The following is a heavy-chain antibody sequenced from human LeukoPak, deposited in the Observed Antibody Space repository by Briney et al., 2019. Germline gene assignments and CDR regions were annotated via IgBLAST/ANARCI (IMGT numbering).Heavy chain of an antibody. D-gene: IGHD2-15*01. Sequence: PGGPLRLSCAASGFTFREYSMSWVRQAPGKGLEWVSNIRSNGGDTYYTDSVKGRFTISRDNSKNTLYLEMNSLRAGDTAVYYCAKGGYTTWFDPWGQGTLVTVSS. CDR1: GFTFREYS. J-gene: IGHJ5*02. CDR2: IRSNGGDT. V-gene: IGHV3-23*01. CDR3: AKGGYTTWFDP.